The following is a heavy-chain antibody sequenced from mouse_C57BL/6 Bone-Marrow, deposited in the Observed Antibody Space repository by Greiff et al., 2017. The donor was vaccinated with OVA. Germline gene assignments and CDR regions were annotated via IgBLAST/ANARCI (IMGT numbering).Heavy chain of an antibody. Sequence: VQLQQSGAELVRPGTSVKVSCKASGYAFTNYLIEWVKQRPGQGLEWIGVINPGSGGTHYNEKFKGKATLTADKSSSTAYLQLSSLTSKDYAVYFCARVIYYYYLYAMDYWGQGTSVTVSS. CDR2: INPGSGGT. V-gene: IGHV1-54*01. CDR3: ARVIYYYYLYAMDY. D-gene: IGHD2-4*01. CDR1: GYAFTNYL. J-gene: IGHJ4*01.